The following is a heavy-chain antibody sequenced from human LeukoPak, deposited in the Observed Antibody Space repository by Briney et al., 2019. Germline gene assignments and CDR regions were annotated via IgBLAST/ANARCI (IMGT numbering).Heavy chain of an antibody. V-gene: IGHV3-74*01. Sequence: PGGSLRLSCAASGFTFSSYWMHWVRQAPGKGLVWVSRINSDGSSTSYADSVKGRFTISRDNSKNTLYLQMNSLRAEDTAVYYCAKRGCSSTSCLDYWGQGTLVTVSS. CDR2: INSDGSST. J-gene: IGHJ4*02. CDR1: GFTFSSYW. CDR3: AKRGCSSTSCLDY. D-gene: IGHD2-2*01.